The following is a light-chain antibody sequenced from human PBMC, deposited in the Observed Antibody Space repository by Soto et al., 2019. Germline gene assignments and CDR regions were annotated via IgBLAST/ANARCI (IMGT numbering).Light chain of an antibody. V-gene: IGKV3D-20*02. CDR1: QSVSSSY. J-gene: IGKJ5*01. CDR3: QQRSNWPPLT. CDR2: GAS. Sequence: EIVLTQSPGTLSLSPGERATLSCRASQSVSSSYLAWYQQKPGQAPRLLIYGASYRATGIPARFSGSGSGTDFTLTISSLEPEDFAVYFCQQRSNWPPLTFGQGTRLEIK.